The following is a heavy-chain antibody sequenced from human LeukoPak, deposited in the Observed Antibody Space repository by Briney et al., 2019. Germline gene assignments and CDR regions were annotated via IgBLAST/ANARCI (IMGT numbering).Heavy chain of an antibody. V-gene: IGHV3-23*01. CDR1: GFTFSSYA. Sequence: GGSLRLSCAASGFTFSSYAMSWVRQAPGKGLEWVSAISGSGGSTYYADSVKGRFTISRDNSKNTLYLQMNSLRAEDTAVYYCAKGPREIKFGDGWFDPWGQGTLVTVSS. CDR2: ISGSGGST. J-gene: IGHJ5*02. D-gene: IGHD4-17*01. CDR3: AKGPREIKFGDGWFDP.